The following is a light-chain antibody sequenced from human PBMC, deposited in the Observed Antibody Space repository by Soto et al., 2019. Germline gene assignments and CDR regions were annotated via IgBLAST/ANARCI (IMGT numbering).Light chain of an antibody. CDR3: QQYHNYPRT. CDR2: DAS. Sequence: DIQMTQSPSTLSASIGDRVTITCRASESIRTWLAWYQHKPGKAPQFLIYDASSLESGVPSRFRGRGAGAVFRLTLSHLQPDDFAPYFCQQYHNYPRTFGQGNKVEI. CDR1: ESIRTW. J-gene: IGKJ1*01. V-gene: IGKV1-5*01.